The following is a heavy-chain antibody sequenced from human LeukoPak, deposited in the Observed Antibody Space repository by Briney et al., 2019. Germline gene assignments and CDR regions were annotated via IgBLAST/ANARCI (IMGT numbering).Heavy chain of an antibody. J-gene: IGHJ6*02. Sequence: ASVKVSCKASGYAFTGHYMHWVRQAPGQGLEWMGWINPNSGGTNHAQKLQGRVTMTRDTSISTAYLEVSWLRTDDTAVYYCARQSDTKYYRSYYNGMDVWGQGTTVTVSS. CDR3: ARQSDTKYYRSYYNGMDV. CDR1: GYAFTGHY. D-gene: IGHD2/OR15-2a*01. CDR2: INPNSGGT. V-gene: IGHV1-2*02.